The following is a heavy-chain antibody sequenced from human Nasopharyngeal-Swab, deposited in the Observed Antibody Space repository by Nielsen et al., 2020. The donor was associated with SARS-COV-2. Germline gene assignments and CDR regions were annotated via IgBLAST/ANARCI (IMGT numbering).Heavy chain of an antibody. D-gene: IGHD4-11*01. CDR2: ISYDGSNK. Sequence: VRQAPGKGLEWVAVISYDGSNKYYADSVKGRFTISRDNSKNTLYLQMNSLRAGDTAVYYCARDYSNSIGYYGMDVWGQGTTVTVSS. V-gene: IGHV3-30*03. CDR3: ARDYSNSIGYYGMDV. J-gene: IGHJ6*02.